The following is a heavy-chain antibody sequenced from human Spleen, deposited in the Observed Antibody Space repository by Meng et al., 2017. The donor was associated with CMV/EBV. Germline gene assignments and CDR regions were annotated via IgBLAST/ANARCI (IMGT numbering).Heavy chain of an antibody. J-gene: IGHJ5*02. V-gene: IGHV3-21*06. Sequence: GESLKISCAASGFTFKNYNMNWVRQAPGRGLEWVSGISPSGSYMYYADSMKGRLIISRDNAKNSLYLQMSSLRADDTALYYCARGFGELPYNWFAPWGQGTLVTVSS. CDR2: ISPSGSYM. CDR1: GFTFKNYN. D-gene: IGHD3-16*01. CDR3: ARGFGELPYNWFAP.